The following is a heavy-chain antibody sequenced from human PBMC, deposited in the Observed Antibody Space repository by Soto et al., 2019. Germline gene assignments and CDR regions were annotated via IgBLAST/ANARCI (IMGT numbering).Heavy chain of an antibody. CDR2: IYPGDSDT. J-gene: IGHJ6*02. D-gene: IGHD2-15*01. CDR3: ARPKYPGRGYYGMDV. V-gene: IGHV5-51*01. Sequence: GESLKISCKGSGYSFTSYWIGWVRQMPGKGLECMGIIYPGDSDTRYSPSFQGQVTISADKSISTAYLQWSSLKASDTAKYYCARPKYPGRGYYGMDVWGQGTTVTVSS. CDR1: GYSFTSYW.